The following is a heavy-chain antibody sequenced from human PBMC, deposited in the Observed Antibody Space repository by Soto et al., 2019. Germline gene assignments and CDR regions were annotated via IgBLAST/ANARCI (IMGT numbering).Heavy chain of an antibody. V-gene: IGHV5-10-1*01. J-gene: IGHJ5*02. D-gene: IGHD3-22*01. Sequence: GESLKISCKGSGYSFTNYWISWVRQMPGKGLEWMGRIDPSDSYTNYSPSFQGHVTISTDNSISTAYLQWSSLKASDSAMYYCARTDYYYDSSGYFGWFDPWGQGTLVTVSS. CDR2: IDPSDSYT. CDR1: GYSFTNYW. CDR3: ARTDYYYDSSGYFGWFDP.